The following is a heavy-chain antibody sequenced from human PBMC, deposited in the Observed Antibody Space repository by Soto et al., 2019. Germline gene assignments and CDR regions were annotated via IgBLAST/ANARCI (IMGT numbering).Heavy chain of an antibody. V-gene: IGHV4-39*01. CDR2: IYYNGTT. D-gene: IGHD3-22*01. Sequence: SETLSLTCTVSPDSITSSGYYWGWIRQTPGKGLEWIGSIYYNGTTYHNPSLKSRVFISVDTSKDQFSLRLKSVTVADTATFYCVRHEVAVSGAYNMDVWGRGTTVTVSS. CDR1: PDSITSSGYY. J-gene: IGHJ6*02. CDR3: VRHEVAVSGAYNMDV.